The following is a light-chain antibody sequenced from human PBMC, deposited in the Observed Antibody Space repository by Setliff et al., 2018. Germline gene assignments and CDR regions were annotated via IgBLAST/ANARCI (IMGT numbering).Light chain of an antibody. J-gene: IGLJ1*01. Sequence: QSALTQPAPVSGSPGQSITISCTGSSSDIGAYDYVSWYQQHPGKAPKLMIYDVNNRPSGVSNRFSGSKSGNTASLTISGLQAEDEADYYCSSYTSRTTLEVFGTGTKVTVL. CDR1: SSDIGAYDY. CDR2: DVN. V-gene: IGLV2-14*03. CDR3: SSYTSRTTLEV.